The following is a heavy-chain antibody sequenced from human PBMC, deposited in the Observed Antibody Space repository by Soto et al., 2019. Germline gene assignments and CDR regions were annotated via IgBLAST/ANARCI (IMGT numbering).Heavy chain of an antibody. CDR3: ARDIGGDDYYYGMDV. V-gene: IGHV3-30-3*01. D-gene: IGHD2-21*02. CDR1: GFTFSSYA. Sequence: PGGSLRLSXAASGFTFSSYAMHWVRQAPGRGLEWVAVISYDGSNKYYADSVKGRFTISRDNSKNTLYLQMDSLRAEDTAVYYCARDIGGDDYYYGMDVWGQGTTVTVSS. J-gene: IGHJ6*02. CDR2: ISYDGSNK.